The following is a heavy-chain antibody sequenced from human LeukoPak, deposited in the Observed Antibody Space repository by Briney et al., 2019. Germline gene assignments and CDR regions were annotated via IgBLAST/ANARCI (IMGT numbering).Heavy chain of an antibody. V-gene: IGHV3-7*01. CDR2: IKQDGSEK. J-gene: IGHJ4*02. Sequence: GGSLRLSCAASGFTFSSYWMSWVRQAPGKGLEWVANIKQDGSEKYYVDSVKGRFTISRDNAENSLYLQMNSLRAEDTAVYYCARGCGGDCYPTYYFDYWGQGTLVTVSS. CDR3: ARGCGGDCYPTYYFDY. D-gene: IGHD2-21*02. CDR1: GFTFSSYW.